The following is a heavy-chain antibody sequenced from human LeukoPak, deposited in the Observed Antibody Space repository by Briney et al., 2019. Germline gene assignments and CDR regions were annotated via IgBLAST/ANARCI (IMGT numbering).Heavy chain of an antibody. Sequence: GGSLRLSCAASGFTFSSYAMRWVRQAPGKGLEWVSAISGSGGSTYYADSVKGRFTISRDNSKNTLYLQMNSLRVEDTAVYYCARDRGSSSWFDPWGQGTLVTVSS. J-gene: IGHJ5*02. D-gene: IGHD6-6*01. CDR1: GFTFSSYA. CDR2: ISGSGGST. CDR3: ARDRGSSSWFDP. V-gene: IGHV3-23*01.